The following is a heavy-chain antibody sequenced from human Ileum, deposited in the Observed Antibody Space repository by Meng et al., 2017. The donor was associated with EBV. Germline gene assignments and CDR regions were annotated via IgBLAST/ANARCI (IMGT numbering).Heavy chain of an antibody. CDR1: GYIFTSYA. V-gene: IGHV1-3*04. J-gene: IGHJ4*02. Sequence: VQLVQSWAVMKKPGATVEVSSKASGYIFTSYAMNWVRQAPGQRLEWMGWINTGNGETKYSQKFQGRVTLTRDTSASTAYMELSSLRSEDTAVYYFARVGQWLPIDYWGQGTLVTVSS. CDR3: ARVGQWLPIDY. CDR2: INTGNGET. D-gene: IGHD6-19*01.